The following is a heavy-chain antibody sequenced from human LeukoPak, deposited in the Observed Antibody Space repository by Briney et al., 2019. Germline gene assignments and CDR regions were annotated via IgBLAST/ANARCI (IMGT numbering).Heavy chain of an antibody. CDR1: GYTCTSYG. CDR3: ARVYNWNDAGSFDY. D-gene: IGHD1-1*01. Sequence: GASVKVSCKASGYTCTSYGISWVRQAPGQGLEWVGWISAYNGNTNYAQKLQGRVTMTTDTSTSTAYMELRSLRSDDTAVYYCARVYNWNDAGSFDYWGQGTLVTVSS. CDR2: ISAYNGNT. V-gene: IGHV1-18*01. J-gene: IGHJ4*02.